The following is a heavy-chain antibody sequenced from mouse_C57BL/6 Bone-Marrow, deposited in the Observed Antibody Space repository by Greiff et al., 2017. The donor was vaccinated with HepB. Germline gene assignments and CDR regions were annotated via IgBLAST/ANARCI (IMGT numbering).Heavy chain of an antibody. Sequence: VQLQQSGAELVRPGASVKLSCTASGFNIKDDYMHWVKLRPEQGLEWIGWIDPENGDTEYASKFQGKATITADTSSNTAYLQLSSLTSEDTAVYYCTTYTTVVAGNAMDYWGQGTSVTVSS. CDR2: IDPENGDT. J-gene: IGHJ4*01. V-gene: IGHV14-4*01. CDR1: GFNIKDDY. D-gene: IGHD1-1*01. CDR3: TTYTTVVAGNAMDY.